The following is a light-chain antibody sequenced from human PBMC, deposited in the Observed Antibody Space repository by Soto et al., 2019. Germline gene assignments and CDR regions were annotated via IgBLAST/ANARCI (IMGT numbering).Light chain of an antibody. CDR2: GAS. CDR1: QSVTNN. Sequence: EIVMTQSPATLSVSPGERATLSCRASQSVTNNLAWYQQKPGQASRLLIYGASTRAAGVPARISGSGSGTEFNLTINSLQSEDVATYYCQQYNNWPQPFGQGTKVEI. CDR3: QQYNNWPQP. V-gene: IGKV3-15*01. J-gene: IGKJ1*01.